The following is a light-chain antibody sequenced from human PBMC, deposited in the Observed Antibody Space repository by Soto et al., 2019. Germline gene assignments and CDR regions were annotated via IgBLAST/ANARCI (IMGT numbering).Light chain of an antibody. Sequence: IRMTQSPASLSASVGDRVTVTCRASQNIDKYLHWYQQKPGKAPNLLIFSASILQSGVPSRFIGSGSGTEFTLTISGLQPEDFATYYCLQAASFPRTFGQGTKVDIK. CDR2: SAS. V-gene: IGKV1-39*01. J-gene: IGKJ1*01. CDR1: QNIDKY. CDR3: LQAASFPRT.